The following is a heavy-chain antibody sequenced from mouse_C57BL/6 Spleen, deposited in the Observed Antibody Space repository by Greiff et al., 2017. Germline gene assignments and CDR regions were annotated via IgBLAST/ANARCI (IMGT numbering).Heavy chain of an antibody. CDR3: ARRSYYDYDVYFDY. CDR2: IHPNSGST. CDR1: GYTFTSYW. Sequence: VQLQQPGAELVKPGASVKLSCKASGYTFTSYWMHWVKQRPGQGLEWIGMIHPNSGSTNYNEKFKSKATLTVDKSSSTAYMQLSSLTSEDSAVYYCARRSYYDYDVYFDYWGQGTTLTVSS. D-gene: IGHD2-4*01. J-gene: IGHJ2*01. V-gene: IGHV1-64*01.